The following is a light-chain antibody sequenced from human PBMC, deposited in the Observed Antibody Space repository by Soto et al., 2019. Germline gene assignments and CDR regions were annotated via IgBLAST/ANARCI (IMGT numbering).Light chain of an antibody. CDR1: QDIRNE. Sequence: AIQMTQSPASLSASVGYRVTITCRASQDIRNELGWYQQKPGQAPKLLIYGASILQAGAPARFSGIGSGTDFTLTISSLQPEDFATYYCLQDYSYPRTFGQGTKV. CDR3: LQDYSYPRT. V-gene: IGKV1-6*01. J-gene: IGKJ1*01. CDR2: GAS.